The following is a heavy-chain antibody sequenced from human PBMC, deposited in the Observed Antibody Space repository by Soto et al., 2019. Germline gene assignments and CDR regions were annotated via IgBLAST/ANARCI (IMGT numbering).Heavy chain of an antibody. V-gene: IGHV1-3*01. CDR2: INAGNGNT. J-gene: IGHJ4*02. CDR1: GYTFTSYA. D-gene: IGHD2-21*01. CDR3: ARDLGHRSVFDD. Sequence: ASVKVSCKASGYTFTSYAMHWVRQAPGQRLEWMGWINAGNGNTKYSQKFQGRVTITRDTSASTAYMELSSLRSEDTAVYYCARDLGHRSVFDDWGKGTLVTVYS.